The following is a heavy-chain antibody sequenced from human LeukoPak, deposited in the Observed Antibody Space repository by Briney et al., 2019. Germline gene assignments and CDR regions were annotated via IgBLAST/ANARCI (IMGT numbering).Heavy chain of an antibody. CDR2: ISNSGSYI. D-gene: IGHD3-22*01. J-gene: IGHJ4*02. CDR3: AKDPSSYYDSSEPDY. V-gene: IGHV3-21*04. Sequence: GGSLRLSCAASGFTFSSYSMNWVRQAPGKGLEWVSSISNSGSYIYYADSVKGRFTISRDNSKNTLYLQMNSLRAEDTAVYYCAKDPSSYYDSSEPDYWGQGTLVTVSS. CDR1: GFTFSSYS.